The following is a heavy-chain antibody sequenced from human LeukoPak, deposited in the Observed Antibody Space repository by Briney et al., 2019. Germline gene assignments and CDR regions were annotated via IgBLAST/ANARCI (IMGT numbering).Heavy chain of an antibody. J-gene: IGHJ5*02. CDR2: IQSKTDGGTV. CDR1: GFTFTNAW. CDR3: TTDGGITAAGTMNH. V-gene: IGHV3-15*01. Sequence: GGSLTLSCAASGFTFTNAWMSWVRQAPGKGLEWVGRIQSKTDGGTVDYAAPVKGRFTISRDDSKNTLYLQMNSLKTEDTAVYYCTTDGGITAAGTMNHWGQGTLVTVSS. D-gene: IGHD6-13*01.